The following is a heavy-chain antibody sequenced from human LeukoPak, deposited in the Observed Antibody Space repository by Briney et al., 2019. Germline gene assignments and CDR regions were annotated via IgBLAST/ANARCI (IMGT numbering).Heavy chain of an antibody. CDR3: ARGRGSGIGYAFDI. CDR2: INPNSGGT. CDR1: GYTFTGYY. V-gene: IGHV1-2*04. D-gene: IGHD3-10*01. J-gene: IGHJ3*02. Sequence: ASVNVSCKASGYTFTGYYMHWVRQAPGQGLEWLGWINPNSGGTNYAQKFQGWVTMTRDTSISTAYMELSRLRSDDTAVYYRARGRGSGIGYAFDIWGQGTMVTVSS.